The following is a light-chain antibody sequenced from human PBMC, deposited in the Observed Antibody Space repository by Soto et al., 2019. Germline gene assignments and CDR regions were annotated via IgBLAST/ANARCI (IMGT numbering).Light chain of an antibody. CDR3: QQSYSTPLT. J-gene: IGKJ4*01. CDR1: QSLPHSDGKTY. Sequence: DIVMTQTPLSLSVTPGQPASISCKSTQSLPHSDGKTYLYWYLQKPGQPPQLLIYEVSNRFSGVPDRFSGSGSGTDFTLTISSLQPEDFATYYCQQSYSTPLTFGGGTKVDIK. V-gene: IGKV2D-29*01. CDR2: EVS.